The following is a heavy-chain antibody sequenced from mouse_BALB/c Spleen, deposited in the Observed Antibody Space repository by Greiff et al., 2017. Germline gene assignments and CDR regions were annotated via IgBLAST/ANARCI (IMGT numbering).Heavy chain of an antibody. CDR2: ISSGGSYT. D-gene: IGHD1-1*01. Sequence: EVQVVESGGGLVKPGGSLKLSCAASGFTFSSYAMSWVRQSPEKRLEWVAEISSGGSYTYYPDTVTGRFTISRDNAKNTLYLEMSSLRSEDTAMYYCARESSTYFDYWGQGTTLTVSS. CDR3: ARESSTYFDY. J-gene: IGHJ2*01. CDR1: GFTFSSYA. V-gene: IGHV5-9-4*01.